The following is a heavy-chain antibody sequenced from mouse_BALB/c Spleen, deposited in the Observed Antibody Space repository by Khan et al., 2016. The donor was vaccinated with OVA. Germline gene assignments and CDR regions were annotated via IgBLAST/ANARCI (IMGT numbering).Heavy chain of an antibody. CDR2: IYPGDGDT. J-gene: IGHJ2*01. D-gene: IGHD2-1*01. Sequence: QVQLKQSGPELVKPGASVKISCKASGYAFSSSWMNWVKQRPGQGLEWIGRIYPGDGDTNYNGKFKGKATLTADKSSSPAYMQLSSLTSVDAAVYFCARSIYYGKGYYFDYWGQGTTLTVSS. CDR3: ARSIYYGKGYYFDY. V-gene: IGHV1-82*01. CDR1: GYAFSSSW.